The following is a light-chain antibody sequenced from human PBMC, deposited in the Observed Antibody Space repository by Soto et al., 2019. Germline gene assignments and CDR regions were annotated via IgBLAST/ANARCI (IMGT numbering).Light chain of an antibody. CDR2: EVS. Sequence: QSALTQPASVSGSAVQSITISCSGTMRDVGDYNLVSLYQQHPGTATQLIIYEVSTRPSGISSRFSGSRSSNTASLTITGLKPADEGDYNCSANTASSTPGFGGGTKLT. CDR1: MRDVGDYNL. J-gene: IGLJ3*02. V-gene: IGLV2-14*01. CDR3: SANTASSTPG.